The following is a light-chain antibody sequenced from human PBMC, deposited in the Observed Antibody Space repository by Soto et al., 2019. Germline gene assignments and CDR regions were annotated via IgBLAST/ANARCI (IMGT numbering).Light chain of an antibody. CDR3: QQYNSYPRWT. Sequence: DIQMTQSPSTLSASVGDRVTITCRASQSISTWLAWYQHKPGKAPKVLIYDASILESGVPSRFSGSGSGTEFTLTISSLQPDDFATYFCQQYNSYPRWTFAQGTKVEIK. J-gene: IGKJ1*01. CDR1: QSISTW. CDR2: DAS. V-gene: IGKV1-5*01.